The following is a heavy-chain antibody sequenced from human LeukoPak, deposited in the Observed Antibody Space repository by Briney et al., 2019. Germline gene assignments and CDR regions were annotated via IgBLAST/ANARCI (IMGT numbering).Heavy chain of an antibody. CDR2: ISSSSYI. J-gene: IGHJ4*02. CDR1: GFTFSSYS. Sequence: GGSLRLSCAASGFTFSSYSMNWVRQAPGKGLEWVSSISSSSYIYYADSVKGRFTISRDNAKNSLYLQMNSLRAEDTAVYYCARDIRYFDWYTNDYWGQGTLVTVSS. CDR3: ARDIRYFDWYTNDY. V-gene: IGHV3-21*01. D-gene: IGHD3-9*01.